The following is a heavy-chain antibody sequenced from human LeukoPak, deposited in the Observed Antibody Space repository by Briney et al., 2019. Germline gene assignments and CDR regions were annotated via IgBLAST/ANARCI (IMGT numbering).Heavy chain of an antibody. D-gene: IGHD3-16*01. Sequence: GASVTVSCKASGYIFTSYYLHWVRQAPGQGLEWMGVIDPSGGSTSYSQKFQGRVTMTRDTSTGTVYMELSSLRSEDTAVYYRARDQGFRGLYYFMDVWGKGTTVTVSS. J-gene: IGHJ6*03. V-gene: IGHV1-46*01. CDR3: ARDQGFRGLYYFMDV. CDR2: IDPSGGST. CDR1: GYIFTSYY.